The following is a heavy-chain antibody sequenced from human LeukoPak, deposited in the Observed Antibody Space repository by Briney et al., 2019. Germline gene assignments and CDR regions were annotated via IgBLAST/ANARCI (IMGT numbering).Heavy chain of an antibody. D-gene: IGHD2-21*01. Sequence: PSETLSLTCTVSGVSITSEIWWSWVRQPPGKGLEWIGEIHHGGTTAFKPSLKSRVSMSVDTSKNHFSLRLSSVTAADTAVYFCLSAHGDYVYGDRWGQGTLVIVSS. J-gene: IGHJ5*02. CDR2: IHHGGTT. CDR3: LSAHGDYVYGDR. CDR1: GVSITSEIW. V-gene: IGHV4-4*02.